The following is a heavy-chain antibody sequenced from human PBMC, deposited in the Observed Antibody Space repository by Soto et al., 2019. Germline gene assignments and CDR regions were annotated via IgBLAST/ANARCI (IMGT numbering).Heavy chain of an antibody. V-gene: IGHV3-30-3*01. D-gene: IGHD2-15*01. CDR2: ISYDGSNK. Sequence: GGSLRLSCAASGFTFSSYAMHWVRQAPGKGLEWVAVISYDGSNKYYADSVKGRLTISRDNSKNTLYLQMNSLRAEDTAVYYCARTKGYCSGGSCYQPDYWGQGTLVTVSS. CDR1: GFTFSSYA. J-gene: IGHJ4*02. CDR3: ARTKGYCSGGSCYQPDY.